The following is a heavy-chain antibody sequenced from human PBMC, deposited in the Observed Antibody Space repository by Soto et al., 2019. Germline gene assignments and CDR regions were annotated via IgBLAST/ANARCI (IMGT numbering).Heavy chain of an antibody. CDR3: VKNSGRFNT. J-gene: IGHJ5*02. CDR1: GFTFGTTD. Sequence: GGSLRLSCAASGFTFGTTDMSWVRQAPGEGLEWVSTIDGSGGITYYADSVKGRFTISRDNSRNTVYLQVNSLRGDDTALYYCVKNSGRFNTWGQGAVVTATS. D-gene: IGHD3-10*01. CDR2: IDGSGGIT. V-gene: IGHV3-23*01.